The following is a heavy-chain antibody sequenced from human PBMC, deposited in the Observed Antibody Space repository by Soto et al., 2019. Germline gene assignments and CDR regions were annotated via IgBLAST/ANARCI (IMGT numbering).Heavy chain of an antibody. D-gene: IGHD6-13*01. CDR1: GGSISSGGYY. CDR3: ARGIAAAGTGWFEP. CDR2: IYYSGST. V-gene: IGHV4-31*03. J-gene: IGHJ5*02. Sequence: QVQLQESGPGLVKPSQTLSLTCTVSGGSISSGGYYWSWIRQHPGKGLEWIGYIYYSGSTYYNPSLNSRVTISVDTSKHQISLKLSSVTAADTAVYYWARGIAAAGTGWFEPWRQGTLVTVPS.